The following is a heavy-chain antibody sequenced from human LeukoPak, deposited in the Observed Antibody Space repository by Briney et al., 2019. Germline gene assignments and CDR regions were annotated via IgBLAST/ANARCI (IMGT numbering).Heavy chain of an antibody. D-gene: IGHD3-3*01. CDR1: GGSFSGYY. V-gene: IGHV4-34*01. J-gene: IGHJ4*02. Sequence: SETLSLTCAAYGGSFSGYYWSWIRQPPGKGLEWIGEINRSGSTNYNPPRKSRVTISVDTCKNQFSLKLRSVTDPDTAVYYCARGSGFLELLLYQYTPFDYWGQGTLVTVSS. CDR2: INRSGST. CDR3: ARGSGFLELLLYQYTPFDY.